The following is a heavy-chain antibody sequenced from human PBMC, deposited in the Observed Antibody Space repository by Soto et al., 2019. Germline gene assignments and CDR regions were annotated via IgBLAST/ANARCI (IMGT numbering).Heavy chain of an antibody. V-gene: IGHV1-69*01. J-gene: IGHJ4*02. Sequence: QVQLVQSGAEVKKPGSSVKVSCKASGGTFSSYAISWVRQAPGQGLEWMGGIIPIFGTANYAQKFQDRVTITADESTSTAYMELSSLRSEDTAVYYCAGSAYDFWSGYFAFDYWGQGTLVTVSS. CDR1: GGTFSSYA. CDR2: IIPIFGTA. D-gene: IGHD3-3*01. CDR3: AGSAYDFWSGYFAFDY.